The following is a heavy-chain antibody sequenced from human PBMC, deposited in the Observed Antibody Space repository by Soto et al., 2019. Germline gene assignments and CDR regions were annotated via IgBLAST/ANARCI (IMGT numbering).Heavy chain of an antibody. Sequence: GSLRLSCICSWFPFSDYGMTWVRQAPGKGLEWVATISFGGGNTYYADSLEGRFTISRDNSKNTLFLQMYDLRAEDTALYYCAKDGYCNGGSCYLYYLDSWGLGTPVTVSS. J-gene: IGHJ4*02. CDR2: ISFGGGNT. D-gene: IGHD2-15*01. CDR1: WFPFSDYG. CDR3: AKDGYCNGGSCYLYYLDS. V-gene: IGHV3-23*01.